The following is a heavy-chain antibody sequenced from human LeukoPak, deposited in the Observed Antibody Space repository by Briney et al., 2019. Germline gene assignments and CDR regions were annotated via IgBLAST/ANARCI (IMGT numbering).Heavy chain of an antibody. Sequence: SETLSLTCTVADGSISPYYWSWIRQPPGKGLEWLGYIYHSGSTTYNPSLKSRVTISLDTSKNQISLNLSSVTAADTAVYYCARRSYCSSTSCYSYYYYYYMDVWGKGTTVTVSS. D-gene: IGHD2-2*02. CDR1: DGSISPYY. CDR2: IYHSGST. J-gene: IGHJ6*03. CDR3: ARRSYCSSTSCYSYYYYYYMDV. V-gene: IGHV4-59*01.